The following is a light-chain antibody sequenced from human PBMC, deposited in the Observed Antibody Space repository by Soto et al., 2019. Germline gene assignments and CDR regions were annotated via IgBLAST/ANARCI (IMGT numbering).Light chain of an antibody. CDR3: CSYTIKSTNVV. V-gene: IGLV2-14*01. CDR2: EVT. Sequence: QSALTQPASVSGSPGQSITISCTGTSSDIGGYNYVSWYQQHPGKAPKLVISEVTNRPSGVSNRFSGSKSGNTASLTISVIQTEDEADYYCCSYTIKSTNVVFGHATKVTV. J-gene: IGLJ1*01. CDR1: SSDIGGYNY.